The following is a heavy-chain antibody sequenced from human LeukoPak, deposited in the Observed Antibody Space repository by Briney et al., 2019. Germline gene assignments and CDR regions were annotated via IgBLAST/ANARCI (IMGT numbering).Heavy chain of an antibody. CDR3: AREPRAVASDY. V-gene: IGHV1-18*01. CDR2: ISAYNGNT. D-gene: IGHD6-19*01. CDR1: GYSFTNYG. Sequence: ASVKVSCKASGYSFTNYGISWVRQAPGQGLEWTGWISAYNGNTNYAQKLQGRVTMTTDTSTSTAYMELRSLRSDDTAVYYCAREPRAVASDYWGQGTLVTVSS. J-gene: IGHJ4*02.